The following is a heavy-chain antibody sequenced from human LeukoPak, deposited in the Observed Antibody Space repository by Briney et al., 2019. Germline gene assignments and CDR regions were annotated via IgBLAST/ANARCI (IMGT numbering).Heavy chain of an antibody. Sequence: KPSETLSLTCAVHGGSFRGYYWSWIRQPPGKGLEWIGEINHSGSTNYNPSLKSRVTISVDTSKNQFSLKLSSVTAADTAVYYCARGYSGYDWFDYWGQGTLVTVSS. CDR1: GGSFRGYY. CDR3: ARGYSGYDWFDY. J-gene: IGHJ4*02. V-gene: IGHV4-34*01. CDR2: INHSGST. D-gene: IGHD5-12*01.